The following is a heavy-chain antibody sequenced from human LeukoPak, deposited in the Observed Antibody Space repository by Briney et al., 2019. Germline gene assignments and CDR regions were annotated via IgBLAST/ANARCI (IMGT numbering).Heavy chain of an antibody. D-gene: IGHD3-10*01. V-gene: IGHV4-39*01. CDR1: GGSISSNSYY. CDR2: IYYSGST. Sequence: SETLSLTCTVSGGSISSNSYYWDWIRQPPGKGLEWIGSIYYSGSTYYNPSLKSRVTISVDTSKNQFSLKLSSVTAADTAVYYCARVALTTVRGVKGFQVYYYMDVWGKGTTVTVSS. CDR3: ARVALTTVRGVKGFQVYYYMDV. J-gene: IGHJ6*03.